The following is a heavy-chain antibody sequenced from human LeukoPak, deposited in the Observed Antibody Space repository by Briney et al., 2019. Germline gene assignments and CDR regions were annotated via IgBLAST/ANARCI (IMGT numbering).Heavy chain of an antibody. CDR1: GYTFTSYG. V-gene: IGHV1-18*01. CDR2: ISAYNGNT. CDR3: ASFGAGYGSGSYYYYGMDV. J-gene: IGHJ6*02. D-gene: IGHD3-10*01. Sequence: ASVTVSCTASGYTFTSYGISWVRQAPGQGLEWMGWISAYNGNTNYAQKLQGRVTMTTDTSTSTGYMELRSLRSDDTAVYYCASFGAGYGSGSYYYYGMDVWGQGTTVTVSS.